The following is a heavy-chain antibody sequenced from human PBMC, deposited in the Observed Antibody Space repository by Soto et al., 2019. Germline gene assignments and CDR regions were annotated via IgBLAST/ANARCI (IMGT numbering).Heavy chain of an antibody. Sequence: ASVKVSCKASGYTFTSYDINWVRQATGQGLEWMGWMNPNSGNTGYAQKFQGRVTMTRNTSISTAYMELSSLRSEDTAVYYCARAMVRHSSLRGYYSWSWFDPWGQGTLVTVSS. CDR3: ARAMVRHSSLRGYYSWSWFDP. CDR1: GYTFTSYD. D-gene: IGHD3-10*01. J-gene: IGHJ5*02. V-gene: IGHV1-8*01. CDR2: MNPNSGNT.